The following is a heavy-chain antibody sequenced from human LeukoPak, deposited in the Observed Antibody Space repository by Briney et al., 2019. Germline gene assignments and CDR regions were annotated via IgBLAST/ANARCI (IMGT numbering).Heavy chain of an antibody. CDR2: INHSGGT. V-gene: IGHV4-34*01. J-gene: IGHJ4*02. CDR3: ARESGYFDY. CDR1: GGSFSGYY. D-gene: IGHD1-26*01. Sequence: PSETLSLTCAVYGGSFSGYYWSWIRQPPGKGLEWIGEINHSGGTNYNPSLKSRVTISVDTSKNQFSLKLSSVTAADTAVYYCARESGYFDYWGQGTLVTVSS.